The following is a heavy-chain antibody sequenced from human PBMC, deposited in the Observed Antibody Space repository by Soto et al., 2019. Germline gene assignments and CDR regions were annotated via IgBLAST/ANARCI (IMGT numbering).Heavy chain of an antibody. Sequence: EVQLLESGGGLVQPGGSLRLSCAASGFTFSSYAMSWVRQAPGKGLEWVSAISGSGGSTYYADSVKGRFTISRDNSKNTLYLQMNRLRAEDTAVYYCAKGGYGLYYFDYWGQGTLVTVSS. CDR3: AKGGYGLYYFDY. CDR1: GFTFSSYA. CDR2: ISGSGGST. D-gene: IGHD5-18*01. V-gene: IGHV3-23*01. J-gene: IGHJ4*02.